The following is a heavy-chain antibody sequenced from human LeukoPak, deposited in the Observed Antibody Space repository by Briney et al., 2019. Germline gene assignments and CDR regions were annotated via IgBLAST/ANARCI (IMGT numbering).Heavy chain of an antibody. CDR2: IYYSGST. Sequence: PSETLSLTCTVSGGSISSYYWTWLRQPPGKGLEWIGYIYYSGSTNYNPSLKSRVTMSVDNSKNQFSLKLSSVTAADTAVYYCARGSTVVTNYYYYFYMDVWGKGTTVTVSS. CDR1: GGSISSYY. V-gene: IGHV4-59*01. CDR3: ARGSTVVTNYYYYFYMDV. J-gene: IGHJ6*03. D-gene: IGHD4-23*01.